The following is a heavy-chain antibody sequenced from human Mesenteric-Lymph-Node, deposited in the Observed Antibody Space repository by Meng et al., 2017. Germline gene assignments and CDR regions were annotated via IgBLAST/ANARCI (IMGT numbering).Heavy chain of an antibody. Sequence: SETLSLTCTVSGTSISTNSWSWIRQSAGKGLEWIGRFHTSGSTDYNPSLKNRVTMSVDTSKNHFSLQHTSVTAADTAVYYCARDDGTAAMIINWGQGTLVTVSS. V-gene: IGHV4-4*07. CDR2: FHTSGST. J-gene: IGHJ4*01. CDR1: GTSISTNS. D-gene: IGHD3-22*01. CDR3: ARDDGTAAMIIN.